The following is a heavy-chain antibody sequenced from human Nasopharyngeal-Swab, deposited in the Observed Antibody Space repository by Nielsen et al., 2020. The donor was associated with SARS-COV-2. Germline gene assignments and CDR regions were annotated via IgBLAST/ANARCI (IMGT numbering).Heavy chain of an antibody. Sequence: GESLKISCAASGFTFSSYWMSWVRQAPGKGLEWVANIKQGGSEKYYVDSVKGRFTISRDNAKNSLYLQMNSLRAEDTAVYYCARGDIVVVPAAILYYYYYMDVWGKGTTVTVSS. CDR2: IKQGGSEK. CDR3: ARGDIVVVPAAILYYYYYMDV. J-gene: IGHJ6*03. D-gene: IGHD2-2*02. CDR1: GFTFSSYW. V-gene: IGHV3-7*01.